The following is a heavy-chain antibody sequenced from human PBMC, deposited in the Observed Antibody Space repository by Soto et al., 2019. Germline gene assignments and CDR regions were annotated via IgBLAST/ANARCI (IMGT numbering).Heavy chain of an antibody. D-gene: IGHD5-12*01. CDR3: AKDRTKGGYELIVFDY. CDR2: ISGSGGST. CDR1: GFTFSSYA. Sequence: QLGGSLRLSCPASGFTFSSYAMSWVRQAPGKGLEWVSAISGSGGSTYYADSVKGRFTISRDNSKNTLYLQMNSLRAEDTAVYYCAKDRTKGGYELIVFDYWGQGTLVTVSS. J-gene: IGHJ4*02. V-gene: IGHV3-23*01.